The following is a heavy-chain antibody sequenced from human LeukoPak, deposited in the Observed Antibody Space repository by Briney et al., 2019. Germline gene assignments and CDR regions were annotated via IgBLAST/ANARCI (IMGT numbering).Heavy chain of an antibody. CDR1: GLTFSDFW. CDR2: VKGDGRTT. Sequence: GGSLRLSCAASGLTFSDFWVHWVRQPPGKGLVWVALVKGDGRTTIYADSVKGRFTISRDNAKNTLYLQMNSLRADDSGVYYCATGHSYGYDYWGQGVLVTVSS. V-gene: IGHV3-74*01. D-gene: IGHD5-18*01. J-gene: IGHJ4*02. CDR3: ATGHSYGYDY.